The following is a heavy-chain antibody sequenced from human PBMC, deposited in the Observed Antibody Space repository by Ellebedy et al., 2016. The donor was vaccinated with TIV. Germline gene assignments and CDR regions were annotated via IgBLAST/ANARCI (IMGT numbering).Heavy chain of an antibody. CDR3: TRTSRDAFDI. V-gene: IGHV2-70*04. CDR2: IDWDDDT. J-gene: IGHJ3*02. Sequence: SGPTLVKPTETLTLTCTLSGLSGSSDKMSVNWFRQPPGKALEWLARIDWDDDTFYKTSLKTRLTGSKDTSKNQVVLTMTVMEPVDTATYYRTRTSRDAFDIWGQGTMVIVSS. CDR1: GLSGSSDKMS.